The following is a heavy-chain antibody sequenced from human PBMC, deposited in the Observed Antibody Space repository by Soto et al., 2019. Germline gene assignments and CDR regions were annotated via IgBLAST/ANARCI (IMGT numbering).Heavy chain of an antibody. CDR1: GYSFSSYW. CDR2: IYPGDSDT. J-gene: IGHJ4*02. CDR3: ARQYCGGDCSPDY. V-gene: IGHV5-51*01. Sequence: GESLKISCKASGYSFSSYWIAWVRQMPGKGLEWMGIIYPGDSDTRYSPSFQGQVTISADKSISTAYLQWSSLKASDTAMYYCARQYCGGDCSPDYWGQGTLVTVSS. D-gene: IGHD2-21*02.